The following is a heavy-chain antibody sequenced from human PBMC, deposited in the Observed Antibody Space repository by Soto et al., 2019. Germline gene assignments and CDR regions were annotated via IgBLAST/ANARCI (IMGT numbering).Heavy chain of an antibody. CDR2: IWYDGSNK. CDR3: ARDWAPSEPHEHFDY. J-gene: IGHJ4*02. Sequence: QVQLVESGGGVVQPGRSLRLSCAASGFTFSSYGMHWVRQAPGKGLEWVAVIWYDGSNKYYADSVKGRFTISRDNSKNTLYLQMNSLRAEDTAVYYCARDWAPSEPHEHFDYWGQGTLVTVSS. CDR1: GFTFSSYG. V-gene: IGHV3-33*01. D-gene: IGHD3-16*01.